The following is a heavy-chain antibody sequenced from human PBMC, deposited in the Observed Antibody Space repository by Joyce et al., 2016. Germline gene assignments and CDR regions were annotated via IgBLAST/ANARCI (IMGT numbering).Heavy chain of an antibody. J-gene: IGHJ4*02. D-gene: IGHD3-3*01. CDR3: AKDRGGFGVVISSYLDY. Sequence: EVQLVESGGVVVQPGGSLRLSCAASGFTFDDYTMHWVRQAPGKGLEWVSLISWDGGSTYYADSVKGRFTISRDNSKNSLYLQMNSLRTEDTDLYYCAKDRGGFGVVISSYLDYWGQGTLVTVSS. CDR1: GFTFDDYT. CDR2: ISWDGGST. V-gene: IGHV3-43*01.